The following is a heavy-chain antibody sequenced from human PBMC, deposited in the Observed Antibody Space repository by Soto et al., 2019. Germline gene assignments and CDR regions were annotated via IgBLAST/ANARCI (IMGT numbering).Heavy chain of an antibody. CDR2: IDNAGTDS. V-gene: IGHV3-74*01. J-gene: IGHJ6*04. CDR1: GFTLSGRS. D-gene: IGHD3-10*01. Sequence: EVQLVESGGGLVQPGGSLRLSCAASGFTLSGRSMHWVRQAPGKGRVWVSGIDNAGTDSTYAGSVKGRFTSSRENAKNMLYRHLTSLRFEERAVDYCARGWFGPDFWGKGTTVTVSS. CDR3: ARGWFGPDF.